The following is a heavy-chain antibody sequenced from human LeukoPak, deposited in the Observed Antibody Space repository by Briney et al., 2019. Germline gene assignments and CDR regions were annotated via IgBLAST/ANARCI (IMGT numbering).Heavy chain of an antibody. CDR1: GYTFTGYY. CDR3: AREGSSWTQFDY. V-gene: IGHV1-2*02. J-gene: IGHJ4*02. D-gene: IGHD6-13*01. Sequence: ASVKVSCKASGYTFTGYYMHWVRQAPGQGLEWMGWINPNSGGTNYAQKFQGRVTMTRDTSISTAYMELCRLRSDDTAVYYCAREGSSWTQFDYWGQGTLVTVSS. CDR2: INPNSGGT.